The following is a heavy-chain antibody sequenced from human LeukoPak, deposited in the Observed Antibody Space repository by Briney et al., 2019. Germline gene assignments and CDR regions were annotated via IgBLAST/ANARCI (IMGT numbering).Heavy chain of an antibody. V-gene: IGHV3-30*02. Sequence: GGSLRLSCAASGFTFSSYGMHWVRQAPGKGLEWVAFIRYDGSNKYYADSVKGRFTISRDNSKNTLYLQMNSLRAEDTAVYYCARGVRIAVAGNIDYWGQGTLVTVSS. CDR2: IRYDGSNK. D-gene: IGHD6-19*01. CDR1: GFTFSSYG. CDR3: ARGVRIAVAGNIDY. J-gene: IGHJ4*02.